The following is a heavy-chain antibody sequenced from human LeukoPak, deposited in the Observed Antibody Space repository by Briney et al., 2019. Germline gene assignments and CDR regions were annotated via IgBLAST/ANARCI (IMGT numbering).Heavy chain of an antibody. Sequence: KSSETLSLTCTVSGGSVSSGSYYWSWIRQPPGKGLEWIGYIYYSGSTNYNPSLKSRVTISVDTSKNQSSLKLSSVTAADTAVYYCATDSSSWSYFDYWGQGTLVTVSS. V-gene: IGHV4-61*01. J-gene: IGHJ4*02. CDR1: GGSVSSGSYY. CDR2: IYYSGST. CDR3: ATDSSSWSYFDY. D-gene: IGHD6-13*01.